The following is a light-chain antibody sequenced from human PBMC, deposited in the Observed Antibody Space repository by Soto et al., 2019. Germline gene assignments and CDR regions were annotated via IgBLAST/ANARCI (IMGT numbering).Light chain of an antibody. CDR1: SSDVGGYNY. Sequence: VLTQPPSTSGSPGQSVTISCTGTSSDVGGYNYVSWYQQHPGKAPKLMIYEVNKRPSGVPDRFSGSKSGNTASLTVSGLQAEDEADYYCSSYAGSNNFVFGTGTKVTVL. V-gene: IGLV2-8*01. J-gene: IGLJ1*01. CDR2: EVN. CDR3: SSYAGSNNFV.